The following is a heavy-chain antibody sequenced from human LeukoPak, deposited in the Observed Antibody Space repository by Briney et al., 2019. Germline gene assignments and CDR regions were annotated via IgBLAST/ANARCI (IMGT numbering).Heavy chain of an antibody. CDR1: GMTFSDHW. CDR2: IKTDGRTT. V-gene: IGHV3-74*01. Sequence: GGSLRLSCAASGMTFSDHWMHWVRQVPGKGPVWASLIKTDGRTTIYADSVKGRFTISRDNGKSTLYLQMNSLRAEDTAIYYCTTGPSYGYEWWGQGTVVTVSS. D-gene: IGHD3-16*01. CDR3: TTGPSYGYEW. J-gene: IGHJ1*01.